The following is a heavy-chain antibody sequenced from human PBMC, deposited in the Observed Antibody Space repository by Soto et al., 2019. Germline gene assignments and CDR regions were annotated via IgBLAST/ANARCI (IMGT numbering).Heavy chain of an antibody. V-gene: IGHV1-69*13. CDR1: GGTFSSYA. CDR2: IIPIFGTA. Sequence: SVKVSCKASGGTFSSYAISWVRQAPGQGLEWMGGIIPIFGTANYAQKFQGRVTITADESTSTAYMELSSLRSEDTAVYYCASGAYDYVWGSYRSFDYWGQGTLVTVSS. CDR3: ASGAYDYVWGSYRSFDY. D-gene: IGHD3-16*02. J-gene: IGHJ4*02.